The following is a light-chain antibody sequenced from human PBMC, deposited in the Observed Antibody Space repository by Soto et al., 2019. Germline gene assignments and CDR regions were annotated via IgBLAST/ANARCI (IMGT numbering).Light chain of an antibody. Sequence: EIVMTQSPATLSVSPGERATLSCRASQSVSSNLAWYQQKPGQAPRLLIYGASTRATGIPARFSGSGSGTDFTPPIRGLHSEWFAFFYCQQIKKWPQPFGKGTRV. J-gene: IGKJ1*01. CDR1: QSVSSN. CDR3: QQIKKWPQP. CDR2: GAS. V-gene: IGKV3-15*01.